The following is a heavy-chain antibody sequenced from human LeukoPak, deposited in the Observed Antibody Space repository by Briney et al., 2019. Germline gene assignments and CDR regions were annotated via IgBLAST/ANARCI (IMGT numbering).Heavy chain of an antibody. V-gene: IGHV4-61*02. CDR3: ARVGGYGDKIDY. Sequence: SETLSLTCTVSGGSISSGSYYWSWIRQPPGKGLEWIGRIYTSGNTNYNPSLKSRVTISVDTSKNQFSLKLSSVTAADTAVYYCARVGGYGDKIDYWGQGTLVTVSS. J-gene: IGHJ4*02. CDR1: GGSISSGSYY. CDR2: IYTSGNT. D-gene: IGHD4-17*01.